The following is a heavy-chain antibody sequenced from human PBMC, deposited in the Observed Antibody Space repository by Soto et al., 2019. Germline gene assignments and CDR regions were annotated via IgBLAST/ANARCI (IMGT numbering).Heavy chain of an antibody. D-gene: IGHD4-17*01. CDR1: GGTFSNSA. V-gene: IGHV1-69*17. J-gene: IGHJ5*02. CDR3: ARAQTTVTSSPWFDP. Sequence: QVQLVQSGAEVKKPGSSVKVSCKASGGTFSNSAINWVRQAPGQGLERVGGIMPIFDITAYAQKFQGRVTITAGRSTNTAYMELRNLRSDDTAVYYCARAQTTVTSSPWFDPWGQGTLVSVSS. CDR2: IMPIFDIT.